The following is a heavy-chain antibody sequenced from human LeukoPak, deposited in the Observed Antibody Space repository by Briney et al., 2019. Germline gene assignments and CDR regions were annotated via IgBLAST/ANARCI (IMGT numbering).Heavy chain of an antibody. Sequence: GGSLRLSCAASGFTFSSYGMHWVRQAPGKGLEWVAVISYDGSNKYYADSVKGRFTISRDNSKNTLYLQMNSLRAEDTAVYYCAKEATAVTTYLAVVAFDIWGQGTMVTVSS. CDR1: GFTFSSYG. J-gene: IGHJ3*02. CDR2: ISYDGSNK. CDR3: AKEATAVTTYLAVVAFDI. V-gene: IGHV3-30*18. D-gene: IGHD4-17*01.